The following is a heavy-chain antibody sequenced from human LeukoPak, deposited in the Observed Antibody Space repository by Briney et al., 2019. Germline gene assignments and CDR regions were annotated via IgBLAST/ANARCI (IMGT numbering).Heavy chain of an antibody. Sequence: PSETLSLTCTVSGGSISYYYWRWIRQPPGKGLEWIGYIYYSGTTNYNPSLKSRVTISVDTSKNQFSLKVTSVTAADTAVYYCARHSYSSAWYVDYWGQGTLVTVSS. D-gene: IGHD6-19*01. V-gene: IGHV4-59*08. J-gene: IGHJ4*02. CDR3: ARHSYSSAWYVDY. CDR1: GGSISYYY. CDR2: IYYSGTT.